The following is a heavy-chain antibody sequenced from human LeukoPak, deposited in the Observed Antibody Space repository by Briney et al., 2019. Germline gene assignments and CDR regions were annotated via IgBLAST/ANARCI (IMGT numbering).Heavy chain of an antibody. Sequence: ASVKVSCKASGYTLTNYDINWVRQAPGQGLEWMGWMNPNSGHTGYTRKFQGRVTMTRDTSISTAYMELSSLRSEDTAVYYCVRVQSGSYARYGMDVWGQGTTVTVSS. CDR3: VRVQSGSYARYGMDV. CDR1: GYTLTNYD. J-gene: IGHJ6*02. V-gene: IGHV1-8*01. CDR2: MNPNSGHT. D-gene: IGHD1-26*01.